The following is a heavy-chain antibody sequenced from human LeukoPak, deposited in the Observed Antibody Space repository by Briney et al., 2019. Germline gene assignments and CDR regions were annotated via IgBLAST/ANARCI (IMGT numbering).Heavy chain of an antibody. V-gene: IGHV1-18*01. CDR2: ISAYNGNT. CDR3: ARDRIAAAGMVTYNWFDP. J-gene: IGHJ5*02. Sequence: WASVTVSCKASGYTFTSYGISWVRQAPAQGLEWMGWISAYNGNTNYAQKLQGRVTMTTDTSTSTAYMELRSLRSDDTAVYYCARDRIAAAGMVTYNWFDPWGQGTLVTVSS. CDR1: GYTFTSYG. D-gene: IGHD6-13*01.